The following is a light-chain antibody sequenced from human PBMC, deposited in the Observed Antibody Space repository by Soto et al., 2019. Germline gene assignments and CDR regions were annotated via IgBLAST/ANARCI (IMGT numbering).Light chain of an antibody. Sequence: QSVMTQPPSVSAAPGQKVTISCTGTSSDVGGYNYVSWYQQHPGKAPKLMIYEVSNRPSGVSNRFSGSKSGNTASLTISGLQAEDEADYYCSSYTRSSTEVFGTGTKLTVL. CDR3: SSYTRSSTEV. CDR1: SSDVGGYNY. V-gene: IGLV2-14*01. CDR2: EVS. J-gene: IGLJ1*01.